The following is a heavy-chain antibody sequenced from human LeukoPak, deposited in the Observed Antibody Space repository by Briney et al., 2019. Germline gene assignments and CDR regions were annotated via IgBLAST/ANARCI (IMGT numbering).Heavy chain of an antibody. CDR2: ISYDGSNK. Sequence: PGGSLRLSCAASGFTFSRYAMHWVRQAPGKGLEWVAVISYDGSNKYYADSVKGRFTISRDNSKNTLYLQMNSLRAEDTAVYYCASLYYYGSGSLYWGQGTLVTVSS. D-gene: IGHD3-10*01. CDR1: GFTFSRYA. V-gene: IGHV3-30-3*01. CDR3: ASLYYYGSGSLY. J-gene: IGHJ4*02.